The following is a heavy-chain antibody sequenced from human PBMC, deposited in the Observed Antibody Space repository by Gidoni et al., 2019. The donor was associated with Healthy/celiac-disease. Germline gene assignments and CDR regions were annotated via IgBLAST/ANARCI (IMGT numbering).Heavy chain of an antibody. CDR3: ARDPQGNYYFDY. V-gene: IGHV3-30*01. CDR1: GFTFSSYA. CDR2: ISYDGSNK. J-gene: IGHJ4*02. Sequence: QVQLVESGGGVVQPGRSLRLSCAASGFTFSSYAMHWVRQAPGKGLEWVAVISYDGSNKYYADSVKGRFTISRDNSKNTLYLQMNSLRAEDTAVYYCARDPQGNYYFDYWGQGTLVTVSS. D-gene: IGHD3-10*01.